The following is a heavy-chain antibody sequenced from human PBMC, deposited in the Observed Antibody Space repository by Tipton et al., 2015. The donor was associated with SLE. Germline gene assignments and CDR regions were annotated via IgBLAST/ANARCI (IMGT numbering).Heavy chain of an antibody. Sequence: TLSLTCTVSGGSISSGSYYWSWIRQPAGKGLEWIGRMYTSGTTNYNPSLKSRVTVSVDTSKSQFFLKLSSVTAADTAVYYCARGNTVFGVAYIWGQGTMVTVSS. CDR1: GGSISSGSYY. CDR3: ARGNTVFGVAYI. J-gene: IGHJ3*02. CDR2: MYTSGTT. V-gene: IGHV4-61*02. D-gene: IGHD3-3*01.